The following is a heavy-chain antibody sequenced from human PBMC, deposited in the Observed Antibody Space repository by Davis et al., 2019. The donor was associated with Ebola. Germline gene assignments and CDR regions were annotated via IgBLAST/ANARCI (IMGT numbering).Heavy chain of an antibody. CDR1: GSTFDSHL. Sequence: GESLKISCAASGSTFDSHLMDWVRPAPGKGLEWVAHIKQDGSQVNYVDSVKGRFTISRDNARNSLYLQMNSLSAEDTAVYYCARNRGYLQFDYWGQGTLVTVSS. CDR3: ARNRGYLQFDY. J-gene: IGHJ4*02. V-gene: IGHV3-7*01. CDR2: IKQDGSQV. D-gene: IGHD5-24*01.